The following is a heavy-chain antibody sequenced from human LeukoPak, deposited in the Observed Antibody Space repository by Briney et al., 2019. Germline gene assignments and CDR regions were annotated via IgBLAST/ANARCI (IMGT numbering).Heavy chain of an antibody. D-gene: IGHD6-19*01. CDR2: ISSSSSYI. Sequence: GGSLRLSCAASGFTFSSYWMSWVRQAPGKGLEWVSSISSSSSYIYYADSVKGRFTISRDNAKNSLYLQMNSLRAEDTAVYYCARGVIAVAVTGIDYWGQGTLVTVSS. CDR1: GFTFSSYW. CDR3: ARGVIAVAVTGIDY. V-gene: IGHV3-21*01. J-gene: IGHJ4*02.